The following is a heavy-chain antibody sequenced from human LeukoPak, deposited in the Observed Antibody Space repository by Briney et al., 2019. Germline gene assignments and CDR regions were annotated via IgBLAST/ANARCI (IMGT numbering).Heavy chain of an antibody. CDR3: ARRSVGATGIDY. CDR2: IIPIFGTA. Sequence: SVKVSCKASGGTFSSYAISWVRQAPGQGLEWMGGIIPIFGTANYAQKFQGRVTITADESTSTAYMELSSLRSEDMAEYYCARRSVGATGIDYWGQGTLVTVSS. CDR1: GGTFSSYA. V-gene: IGHV1-69*01. J-gene: IGHJ4*02. D-gene: IGHD1-26*01.